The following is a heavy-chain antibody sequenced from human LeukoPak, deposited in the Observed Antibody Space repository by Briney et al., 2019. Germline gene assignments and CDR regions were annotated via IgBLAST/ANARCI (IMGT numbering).Heavy chain of an antibody. Sequence: PSETLSLTCTVSGGSISSGGYYWSWIRQHPGKGLECIGYIYHSGSTYYNPSLKSRVTISVDRSKNQFSLKLSSVTAADTAVYYCARVGSSPPHRENAFDIWGQGTMVTVSS. J-gene: IGHJ3*02. CDR3: ARVGSSPPHRENAFDI. CDR2: IYHSGST. CDR1: GGSISSGGYY. V-gene: IGHV4-30-2*01. D-gene: IGHD2-2*01.